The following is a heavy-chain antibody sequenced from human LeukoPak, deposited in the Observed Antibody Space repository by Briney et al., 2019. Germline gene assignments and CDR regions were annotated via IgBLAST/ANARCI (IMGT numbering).Heavy chain of an antibody. D-gene: IGHD3-16*01. J-gene: IGHJ5*02. CDR3: AKGGREFEEFDP. V-gene: IGHV3-23*01. CDR1: GFSFSNYA. CDR2: ISGSGGST. Sequence: PGGSLRLSCAASGFSFSNYAMSWVRQAPARGPEWVSAISGSGGSTYYADSVKGRFTISRDNSKNTLYLQMNSLRAEDTAVYYCAKGGREFEEFDPWGQGTLVTVSS.